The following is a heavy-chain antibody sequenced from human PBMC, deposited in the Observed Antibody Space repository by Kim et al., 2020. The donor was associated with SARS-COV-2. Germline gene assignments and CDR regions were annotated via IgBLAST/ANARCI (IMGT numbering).Heavy chain of an antibody. D-gene: IGHD1-26*01. V-gene: IGHV4-31*02. Sequence: YPPTLKSRVTISVDTSKSQFSLKLSSVTAADTAVYYCASMVSWSYWYFDYWGQGTLVTVSS. CDR3: ASMVSWSYWYFDY. J-gene: IGHJ4*02.